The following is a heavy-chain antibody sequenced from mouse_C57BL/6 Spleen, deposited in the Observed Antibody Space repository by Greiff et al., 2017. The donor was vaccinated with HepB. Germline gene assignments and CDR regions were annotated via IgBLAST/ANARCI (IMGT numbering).Heavy chain of an antibody. V-gene: IGHV5-9-1*02. CDR1: GFTFSSYA. J-gene: IGHJ2*01. Sequence: EVQRVESGEGLVKPGGSLKLSCAASGFTFSSYAMSWVRQTPEKRLEWVAYISSGGDYIYYADTVKGRFTISRDNARNTLYLQMSSLKSEDTAMYYCTRGDYYGSRSFYFDYWGQGTTLTVSS. CDR2: ISSGGDYI. CDR3: TRGDYYGSRSFYFDY. D-gene: IGHD1-1*01.